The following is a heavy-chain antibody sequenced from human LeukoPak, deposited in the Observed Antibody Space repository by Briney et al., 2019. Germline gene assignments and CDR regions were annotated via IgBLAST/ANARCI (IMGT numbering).Heavy chain of an antibody. Sequence: GGSLRLSCAASGFTFSSYAMSWVRQAPGKGLEWVSAISGSGGSTYYADSVKGRFTISRDNSKNTLYLQMSSLRAEDTAVYYCAATDYGGNSGDDYWGQGTLVTVSS. V-gene: IGHV3-23*01. D-gene: IGHD4-23*01. CDR1: GFTFSSYA. CDR2: ISGSGGST. J-gene: IGHJ4*02. CDR3: AATDYGGNSGDDY.